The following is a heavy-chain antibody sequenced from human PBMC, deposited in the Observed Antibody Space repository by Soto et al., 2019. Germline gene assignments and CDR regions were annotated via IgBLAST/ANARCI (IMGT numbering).Heavy chain of an antibody. CDR3: AADLGDCVRSRCYNDFET. V-gene: IGHV3-15*01. Sequence: GSLRLSCAASAFTFNSAWMHWVRQAPGKGLEWVGRIKSKTHGGAIDYAAPVKGRFTISRDDSKNTLYLQMNSLETEDTAVYYCAADLGDCVRSRCYNDFETWGQGTLVTVSS. J-gene: IGHJ3*02. CDR2: IKSKTHGGAI. D-gene: IGHD2-2*02. CDR1: AFTFNSAW.